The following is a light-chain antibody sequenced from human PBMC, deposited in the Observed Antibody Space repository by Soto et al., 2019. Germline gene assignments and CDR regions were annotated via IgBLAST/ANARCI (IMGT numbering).Light chain of an antibody. CDR2: GAS. J-gene: IGKJ1*01. V-gene: IGKV1-6*01. CDR3: LQDINYPWT. CDR1: QGIGNA. Sequence: AIQMTQSPSSLSASVGDSVTISWRASQGIGNAVGWYQQKRGKPPKVLIYGASNLQSGVPPRCSGSGSGTDFTLAISSLQPEDSATYYCLQDINYPWTFGQGTKVDI.